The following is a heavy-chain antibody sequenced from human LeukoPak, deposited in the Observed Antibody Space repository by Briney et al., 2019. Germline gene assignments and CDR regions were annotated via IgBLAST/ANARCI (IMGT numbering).Heavy chain of an antibody. CDR2: IYYSGST. CDR1: GGSISSGGYY. D-gene: IGHD4-23*01. Sequence: PSETLSLICTVSGGSISSGGYYWSWIRQHPGKGLEWIGYIYYSGSTYYNPSLKSRVTISVDTSKNQFSLKLSSVTAADTAVYYCARHYGGNSFDYWGQGTLVTVSS. V-gene: IGHV4-31*03. J-gene: IGHJ4*02. CDR3: ARHYGGNSFDY.